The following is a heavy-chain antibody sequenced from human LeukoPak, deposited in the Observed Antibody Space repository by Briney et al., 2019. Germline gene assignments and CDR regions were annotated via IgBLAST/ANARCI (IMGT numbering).Heavy chain of an antibody. CDR2: IIPILGIA. D-gene: IGHD5-18*01. CDR1: GGTFSSYA. Sequence: ASVKVSCKASGGTFSSYAISWVRQAPGQGLEWMGRIIPILGIANYAQKFQGRVTITADKSTSTAYMELSSLRSEDTAVYYCARDGIYGYGDLWGQGTLVTVSS. V-gene: IGHV1-69*04. J-gene: IGHJ4*02. CDR3: ARDGIYGYGDL.